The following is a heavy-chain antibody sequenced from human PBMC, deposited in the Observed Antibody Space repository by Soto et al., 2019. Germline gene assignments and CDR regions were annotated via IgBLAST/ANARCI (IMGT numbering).Heavy chain of an antibody. CDR3: TTDLSLAPFDY. V-gene: IGHV3-15*07. CDR1: GFTFSSYS. Sequence: GGSLRLSCAASGFTFSSYSMNWVRQAPGKGLEWVGRIKSKTDGGTTDYAAPVKGRFTISRDDSKNTLYLQMNSLKTEDTAVYYCTTDLSLAPFDYWGQGTLVTVSS. D-gene: IGHD5-12*01. CDR2: IKSKTDGGTT. J-gene: IGHJ4*02.